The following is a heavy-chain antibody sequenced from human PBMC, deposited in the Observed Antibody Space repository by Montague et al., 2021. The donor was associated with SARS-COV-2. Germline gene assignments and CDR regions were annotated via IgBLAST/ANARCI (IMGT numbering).Heavy chain of an antibody. D-gene: IGHD6-13*01. CDR3: AIAGYSSNWDNWIGP. CDR1: GDSISDYY. CDR2: IYSRGGT. V-gene: IGHV4-4*07. J-gene: IGHJ5*02. Sequence: SETLSLTCRVSGDSISDYYGSWIRQSGGKGLEWIGRIYSRGGTNYNPSLKSRVTMSVDTSKKQFSLKLNSVTAADTAFYYCAIAGYSSNWDNWIGPWGQGTLVTVSS.